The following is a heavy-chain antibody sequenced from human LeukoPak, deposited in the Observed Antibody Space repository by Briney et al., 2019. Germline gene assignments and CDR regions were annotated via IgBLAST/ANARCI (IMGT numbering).Heavy chain of an antibody. CDR3: AREPLMDV. CDR1: GDSISSSSYY. V-gene: IGHV4-39*07. Sequence: SETLSLTCTVSGDSISSSSYYWGWIRQPPGKGLEWIGSIYYSGGTYYNPSLKSRVTISVDTSKNHFSLKLSSVTAADTAVYYCAREPLMDVWGQGTTVTVSS. J-gene: IGHJ6*02. CDR2: IYYSGGT.